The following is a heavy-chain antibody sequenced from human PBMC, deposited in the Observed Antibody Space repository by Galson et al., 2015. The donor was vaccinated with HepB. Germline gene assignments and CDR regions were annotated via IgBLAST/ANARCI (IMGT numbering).Heavy chain of an antibody. CDR2: IIPIFGTA. V-gene: IGHV1-69*13. CDR1: GGTFSSYA. D-gene: IGHD2-15*01. Sequence: SVKVSCKASGGTFSSYAISWVRQAPGQGLEWMGGIIPIFGTANYAQKFQGRVTITADESTSTAYMELSSLRSEDTAAYYCARRGGDAYCSGGSCYSLDYWGQGTLVTVSS. J-gene: IGHJ4*02. CDR3: ARRGGDAYCSGGSCYSLDY.